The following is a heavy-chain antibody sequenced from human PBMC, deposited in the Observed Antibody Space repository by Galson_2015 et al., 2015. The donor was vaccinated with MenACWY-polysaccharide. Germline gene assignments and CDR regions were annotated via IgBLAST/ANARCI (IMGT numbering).Heavy chain of an antibody. D-gene: IGHD1-14*01. CDR2: INEDGSKR. Sequence: LRLSCAASGFNFNNSYMSWVRQAPGKGLEWVANINEDGSKRYYVDSTKDRFTISRDNAKNSVFLQLNSPTVDDTAVYYCARDPDRGALNYWGQGTLVTVSS. CDR3: ARDPDRGALNY. CDR1: GFNFNNSY. J-gene: IGHJ4*02. V-gene: IGHV3-7*03.